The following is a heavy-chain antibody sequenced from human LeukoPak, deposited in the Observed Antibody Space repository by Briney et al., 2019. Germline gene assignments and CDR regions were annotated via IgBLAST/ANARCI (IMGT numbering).Heavy chain of an antibody. CDR1: GGSISSGGYY. Sequence: SETLSLTCTVSGGSISSGGYYWSWIRQPPGKGLEWIGYIYHSGSTNYNPSLKSRVTISVDTSKNQFSLKLSSVTAADTAVYYCARGYRGYSYGHYYYYYGMDVWGQGTTVTVSS. V-gene: IGHV4-61*08. CDR3: ARGYRGYSYGHYYYYYGMDV. CDR2: IYHSGST. D-gene: IGHD5-18*01. J-gene: IGHJ6*02.